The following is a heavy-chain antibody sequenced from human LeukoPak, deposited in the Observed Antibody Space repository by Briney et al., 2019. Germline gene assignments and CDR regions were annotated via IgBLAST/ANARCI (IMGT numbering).Heavy chain of an antibody. Sequence: GGSLRLSCAASGFTFSSYGMHWVRQAPGKGLEWVAVKSYDGSNRYYADSVKGRFTISRDNSKNTLYLQMNSLRAEDTAVYYCAKDPTAHYDFWSGYSRYYFDYWGQGTLVTVSS. CDR2: KSYDGSNR. CDR1: GFTFSSYG. CDR3: AKDPTAHYDFWSGYSRYYFDY. J-gene: IGHJ4*02. V-gene: IGHV3-30*18. D-gene: IGHD3-3*01.